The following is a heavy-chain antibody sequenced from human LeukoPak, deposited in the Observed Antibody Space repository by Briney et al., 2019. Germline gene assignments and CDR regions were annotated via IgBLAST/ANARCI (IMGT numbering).Heavy chain of an antibody. CDR1: GYTFTSYD. CDR3: AGGLWQIEDIFDY. J-gene: IGHJ4*02. V-gene: IGHV1-8*03. Sequence: ASVKVSCKASGYTFTSYDINWVRQATGQGLEWMGWMNPNSGNTGYAQKFQGRVTITRNTSISTAYMELSSLRSEDTAVYYCAGGLWQIEDIFDYWGQGTLVTVSS. CDR2: MNPNSGNT. D-gene: IGHD2-21*01.